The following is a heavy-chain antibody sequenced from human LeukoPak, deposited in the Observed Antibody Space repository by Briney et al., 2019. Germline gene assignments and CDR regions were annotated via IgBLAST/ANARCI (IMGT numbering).Heavy chain of an antibody. D-gene: IGHD3-22*01. Sequence: GGSLRLSCAASGFTFDDYAMHWVWQAPGKGLEWVSGISWNSGSIGYADSVKGRFTISRDNAKNSLYLQKNSLRAEDTALYYCAKGYYYDSSGYEPVDYWGQGTLVTVSS. CDR1: GFTFDDYA. V-gene: IGHV3-9*01. CDR3: AKGYYYDSSGYEPVDY. J-gene: IGHJ4*02. CDR2: ISWNSGSI.